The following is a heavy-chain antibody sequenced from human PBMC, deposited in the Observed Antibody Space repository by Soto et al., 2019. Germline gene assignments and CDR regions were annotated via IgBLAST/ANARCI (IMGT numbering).Heavy chain of an antibody. J-gene: IGHJ6*03. Sequence: GGSLRLSCAASGFTVSSNYMSWVRQAPGKGLEWVSVIYSGGSTYYADSVKGRFTISRHNSKNTLYLQMNSLRAEDTAVYYCARGRSDILTGYPYYYYYMDVWGKGTTVTVSS. CDR3: ARGRSDILTGYPYYYYYMDV. D-gene: IGHD3-9*01. CDR1: GFTVSSNY. CDR2: IYSGGST. V-gene: IGHV3-53*04.